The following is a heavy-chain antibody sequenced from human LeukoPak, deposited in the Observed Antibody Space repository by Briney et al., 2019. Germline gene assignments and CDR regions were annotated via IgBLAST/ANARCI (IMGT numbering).Heavy chain of an antibody. V-gene: IGHV4-59*01. J-gene: IGHJ4*02. CDR2: IYYSGST. D-gene: IGHD2-2*02. CDR3: ARGAIPDY. CDR1: GGSINSYY. Sequence: SETLSLTCTVSGGSINSYYWSWIRQPPGKGLEWIGYIYYSGSTNYNPSLKSRVTISVDTSKNQFSLKLSSVTAADTAVYYCARGAIPDYWGQGTLVTVSS.